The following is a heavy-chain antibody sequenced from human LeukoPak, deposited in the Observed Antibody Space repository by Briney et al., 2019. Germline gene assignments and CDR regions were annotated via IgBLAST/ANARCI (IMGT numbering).Heavy chain of an antibody. CDR3: VRDAEGAAISVNYWFDP. CDR2: MNPNNGNT. Sequence: ASVKVSRKASGFTFTSYDINWVRQASGQGLEWMGWMNPNNGNTGYARKFQGRVTMTRDTSISTAYMELRGLRSEDTAVYYCVRDAEGAAISVNYWFDPWGQGTLVTVSS. V-gene: IGHV1-8*01. D-gene: IGHD2-2*02. J-gene: IGHJ5*02. CDR1: GFTFTSYD.